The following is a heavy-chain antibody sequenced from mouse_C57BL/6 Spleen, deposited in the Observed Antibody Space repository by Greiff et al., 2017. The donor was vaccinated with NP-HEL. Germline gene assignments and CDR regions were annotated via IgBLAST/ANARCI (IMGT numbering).Heavy chain of an antibody. J-gene: IGHJ3*01. CDR2: ISSGSSTT. V-gene: IGHV5-17*01. Sequence: EVMLVESGGGLVKPGGSLKLSCAASGFTFSDYGMHWVRQAPEQGLEWVAYISSGSSTTYYADTVKGRFTISRDNAKNTLFLQMTSLRSEDTAMYYCARGAHYYGSSPFAYWGQGTLVTVSA. D-gene: IGHD1-1*01. CDR3: ARGAHYYGSSPFAY. CDR1: GFTFSDYG.